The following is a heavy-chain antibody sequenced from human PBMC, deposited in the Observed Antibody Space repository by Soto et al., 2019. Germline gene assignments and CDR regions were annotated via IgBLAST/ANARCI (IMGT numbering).Heavy chain of an antibody. CDR1: GGSVSSGSYY. Sequence: PSETLSLTCTVSGGSVSSGSYYWSWIRQPPGKGLEWIGYIYYSGSTNYNPSLKSRVTISVDTSKNQYSLKLSSVTAGDTVFFYCASQSCSGGPCYYYFDYWGQGTLVTVSS. CDR2: IYYSGST. V-gene: IGHV4-61*01. J-gene: IGHJ4*02. CDR3: ASQSCSGGPCYYYFDY. D-gene: IGHD2-15*01.